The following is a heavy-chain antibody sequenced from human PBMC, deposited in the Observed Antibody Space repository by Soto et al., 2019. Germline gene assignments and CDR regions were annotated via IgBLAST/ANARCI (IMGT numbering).Heavy chain of an antibody. D-gene: IGHD2-2*01. Sequence: GGSLRLSCAASGFAFSNYAMSWVRQAPGKGLEWVSAISGSGDSTYYADSVKGRFTISRDNSKNTLYLQMNSLRAEDTALYYCAKARGTSFFNWFDPWGQGTLVTVSS. CDR1: GFAFSNYA. J-gene: IGHJ5*02. CDR2: ISGSGDST. V-gene: IGHV3-23*01. CDR3: AKARGTSFFNWFDP.